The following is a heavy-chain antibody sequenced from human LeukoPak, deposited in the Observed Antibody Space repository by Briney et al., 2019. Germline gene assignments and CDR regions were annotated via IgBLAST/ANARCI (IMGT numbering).Heavy chain of an antibody. CDR2: INPNSGGT. D-gene: IGHD6-19*01. CDR3: ARDLVIAGAGTGRVGY. Sequence: ASVKVSCKASGYTFTGYYMHWVRQAPGQGLEWMGWINPNSGGTNYAQKFQGRVTMTRDTSISTAYMELSRLRSDDTAVYYCARDLVIAGAGTGRVGYWGQGTLVTVSS. CDR1: GYTFTGYY. J-gene: IGHJ4*02. V-gene: IGHV1-2*02.